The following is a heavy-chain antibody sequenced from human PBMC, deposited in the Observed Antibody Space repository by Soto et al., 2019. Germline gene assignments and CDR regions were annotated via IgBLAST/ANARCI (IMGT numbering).Heavy chain of an antibody. CDR1: GFTFSSYS. J-gene: IGHJ6*02. V-gene: IGHV3-21*01. CDR3: ARDAIFGVLTTNSEVYYYYGMDV. D-gene: IGHD3-3*01. CDR2: ISSSSSYI. Sequence: KPGGSLRLSCAASGFTFSSYSMNWVRQAPGKGLEWVSSISSSSSYIYYADSVKGRFTISRDNAKNSLYLQMNSLRAEDTAVYYCARDAIFGVLTTNSEVYYYYGMDVWGHGTTVTVSS.